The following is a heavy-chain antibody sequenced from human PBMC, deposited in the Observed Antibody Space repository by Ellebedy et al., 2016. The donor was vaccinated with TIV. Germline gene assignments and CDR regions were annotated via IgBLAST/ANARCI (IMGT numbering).Heavy chain of an antibody. CDR2: IYWDDDK. CDR3: AQAKWGCFEY. D-gene: IGHD7-27*01. V-gene: IGHV2-5*02. J-gene: IGHJ4*02. Sequence: SGPTLVKPTQTLTLTCTFSGFSLNTRGVGVGWIGQPPGQALEWLALIYWDDDKLYSPSLRSRLAITKDTSKNQVVLTMTNMEPADTATYYSAQAKWGCFEYWGQGTLVTVSS. CDR1: GFSLNTRGVG.